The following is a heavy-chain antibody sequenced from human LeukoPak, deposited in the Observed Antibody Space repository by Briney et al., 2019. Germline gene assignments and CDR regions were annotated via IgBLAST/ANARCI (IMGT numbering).Heavy chain of an antibody. CDR2: INPNSGGT. Sequence: GASVKVSCKASGYTFTGYYMHRVRQAPGQGLEWMGWINPNSGGTNYAQKFQGRVTMTRDTSISTAYMELSRLRSDDTAVYYCARVTRITWFGELSGIDYWGQGTLVTVSS. D-gene: IGHD3-10*01. J-gene: IGHJ4*02. CDR3: ARVTRITWFGELSGIDY. CDR1: GYTFTGYY. V-gene: IGHV1-2*02.